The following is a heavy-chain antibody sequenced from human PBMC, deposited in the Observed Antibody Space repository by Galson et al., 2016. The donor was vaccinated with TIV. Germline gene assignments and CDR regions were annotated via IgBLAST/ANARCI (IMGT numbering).Heavy chain of an antibody. V-gene: IGHV3-21*01. D-gene: IGHD3-3*01. CDR2: ISRSSNFI. Sequence: SLRLSCAASGFTFSSYGLSWVRQSPAKGLEWVASISRSSNFIFYADSVKGRFTISRDDAEDPLYLQMSGLRVDDTAVYYCARDYDYWSGHSWGYWGQGILVTVSS. J-gene: IGHJ4*02. CDR1: GFTFSSYG. CDR3: ARDYDYWSGHSWGY.